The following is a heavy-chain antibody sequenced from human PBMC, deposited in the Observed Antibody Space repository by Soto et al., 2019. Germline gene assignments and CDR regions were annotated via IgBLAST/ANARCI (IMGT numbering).Heavy chain of an antibody. J-gene: IGHJ4*02. V-gene: IGHV2-5*02. Sequence: QITLKESGPTLVKPTQTLTLTCTFSGFSLSTSGVGVGWIRQPPGKALECLALIYWDYDKRYSPFLKSRLTITKDSSKIQVVLTMTNMDPLDTATYYCAHWIRSGWYDDGFDYWGQGTLVTVSS. CDR1: GFSLSTSGVG. CDR2: IYWDYDK. CDR3: AHWIRSGWYDDGFDY. D-gene: IGHD6-19*01.